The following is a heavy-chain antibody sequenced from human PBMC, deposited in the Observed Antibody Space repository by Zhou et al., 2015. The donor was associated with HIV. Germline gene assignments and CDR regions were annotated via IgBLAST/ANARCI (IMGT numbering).Heavy chain of an antibody. D-gene: IGHD5-18*01. V-gene: IGHV3-30*18. CDR1: GLTCSSCW. J-gene: IGHJ6*02. CDR3: AKEGGYSYVNYYYGMDV. Sequence: VQLVESGGGLVQPGGSLRLSCAASGLTCSSCWMHWVRQAPGKGLEWVAVISYDGSNKYYADSVKGRFTISRDNSKNTLYLQMNSLRAEDTAVYYCAKEGGYSYVNYYYGMDVWGQGTTVTVSS. CDR2: ISYDGSNK.